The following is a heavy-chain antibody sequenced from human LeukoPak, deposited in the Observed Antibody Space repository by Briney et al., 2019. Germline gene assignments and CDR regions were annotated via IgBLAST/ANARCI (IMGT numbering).Heavy chain of an antibody. D-gene: IGHD6-6*01. J-gene: IGHJ6*02. CDR3: ARVGIAARPDLQYGMDV. CDR2: ISSSGSTI. Sequence: GGSLRLSCAASGFTFSDYYMSWIRQAPGKGPEWVSYISSSGSTIYYADSVKGRFTISRDNAKNTLYLQMNSLRAEDTAVYYCARVGIAARPDLQYGMDVWGQGTTVTVSS. V-gene: IGHV3-11*04. CDR1: GFTFSDYY.